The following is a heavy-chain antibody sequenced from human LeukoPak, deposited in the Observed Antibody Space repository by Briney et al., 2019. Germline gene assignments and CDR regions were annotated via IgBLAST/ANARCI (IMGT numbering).Heavy chain of an antibody. CDR2: INPSGGTT. CDR3: AREEFSSGPLSY. J-gene: IGHJ4*02. V-gene: IGHV1-46*01. CDR1: GYTLTTSY. Sequence: GASVKVSCKASGYTLTTSYMHWVRQAPGQGLEWMGVINPSGGTTNYAQKFQGRVTMTSDTSTSTVFMDLSSLRSEDTAVYFCAREEFSSGPLSYWGQGTLVTVSS. D-gene: IGHD6-19*01.